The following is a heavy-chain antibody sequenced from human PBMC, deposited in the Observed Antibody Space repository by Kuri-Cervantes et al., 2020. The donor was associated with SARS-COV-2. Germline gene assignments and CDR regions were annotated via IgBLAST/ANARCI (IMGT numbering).Heavy chain of an antibody. D-gene: IGHD3-10*01. CDR3: ARAGGLWFGAQGSTYNWFDP. V-gene: IGHV4-34*01. CDR2: INHSGST. CDR1: GGSFSGYY. J-gene: IGHJ5*02. Sequence: SETLSLTCAVYGGSFSGYYWSWIRQPPGKGLEWIGEINHSGSTNYNPSLKSRVTISVDTSKNQFSLKLSSVTAADTAVYYCARAGGLWFGAQGSTYNWFDPWGQGTLVTVSS.